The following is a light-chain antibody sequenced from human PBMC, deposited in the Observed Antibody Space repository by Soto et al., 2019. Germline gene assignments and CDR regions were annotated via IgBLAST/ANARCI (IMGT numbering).Light chain of an antibody. CDR1: QSVLTN. CDR2: GAS. J-gene: IGKJ4*01. V-gene: IGKV3-15*01. Sequence: EIVVTQSPAILSVSPGERVTLSCRASQSVLTNLAWYQQKLGQAPRLLIYGASTGATGVPARFSGSGSGTEFILTISSLQSEDFAVYYCQHYNNWLATFGGGTKVEIK. CDR3: QHYNNWLAT.